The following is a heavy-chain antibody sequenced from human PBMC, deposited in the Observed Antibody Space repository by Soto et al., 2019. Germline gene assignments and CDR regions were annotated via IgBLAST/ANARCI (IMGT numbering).Heavy chain of an antibody. CDR2: IYYSGST. V-gene: IGHV4-39*01. J-gene: IGHJ5*02. CDR3: ARHLAVVVVPAAGGGWFDP. CDR1: GGSISSSSYY. Sequence: PSETLSLTCTVSGGSISSSSYYWGWIRQPPGKGLEWIGSIYYSGSTYYNPSLKSRVTISVDTSKNQFSLKLSSVTAADTAVYYCARHLAVVVVPAAGGGWFDPRAQRTLVTVSS. D-gene: IGHD2-2*01.